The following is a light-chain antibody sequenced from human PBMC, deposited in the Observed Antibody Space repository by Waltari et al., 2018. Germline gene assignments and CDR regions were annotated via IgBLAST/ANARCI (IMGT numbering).Light chain of an antibody. CDR3: QQYNDYGTWT. Sequence: DIQMTQSPSTLSASLGDTVTITCRASQSVSDWLAWYQHKPGKAPKVLIYEASSLKSGVPSRFSGSGSGTEFTLTISSLQPDDFATYYCQQYNDYGTWTFGQGTKVEIK. CDR1: QSVSDW. V-gene: IGKV1-5*03. CDR2: EAS. J-gene: IGKJ1*01.